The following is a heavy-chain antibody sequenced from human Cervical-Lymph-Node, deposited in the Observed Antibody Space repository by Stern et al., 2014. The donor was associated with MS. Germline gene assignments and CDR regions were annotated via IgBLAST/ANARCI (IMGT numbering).Heavy chain of an antibody. D-gene: IGHD3-3*01. V-gene: IGHV3-30*04. CDR3: ATDFWSGDTDY. CDR2: ISYDGSNK. Sequence: VQLVQSGGGVVQPGRSLRLSCAASGFTFSSYAMHWVRQAPGKGLEWVAVISYDGSNKYYADSVKGRFTISRDNSKNTLYLQMNSLRAEDTAVYYCATDFWSGDTDYWGQGTLVTVSS. CDR1: GFTFSSYA. J-gene: IGHJ4*02.